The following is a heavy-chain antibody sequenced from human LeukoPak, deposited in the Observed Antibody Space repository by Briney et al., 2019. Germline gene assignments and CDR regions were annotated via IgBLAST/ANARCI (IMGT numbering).Heavy chain of an antibody. CDR2: ISGSGGST. V-gene: IGHV3-23*01. D-gene: IGHD3-22*01. CDR1: GFTFSSYA. Sequence: PGGSLRLSCAASGFTFSSYAMSWVRQAPGKGLEWVSAISGSGGSTYYADSVKGRFTISRDNAKNSLYLQMNSLRAEDTAVYYCARGAAGTMIVVVTEYYFDYWGQGTLVTVSS. J-gene: IGHJ4*02. CDR3: ARGAAGTMIVVVTEYYFDY.